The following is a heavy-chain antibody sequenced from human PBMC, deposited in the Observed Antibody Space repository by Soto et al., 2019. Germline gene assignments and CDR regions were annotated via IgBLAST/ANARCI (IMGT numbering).Heavy chain of an antibody. CDR2: ITRDGYNK. CDR3: TKSSGGSSSVGMDY. CDR1: GSIFKNYA. J-gene: IGHJ4*02. V-gene: IGHV3-30*04. D-gene: IGHD6-6*01. Sequence: GGSLRLSCAVSGSIFKNYALNWVRQAPGKGLEWVASITRDGYNKYYADSVKGRFTISRDNSKNTLSLQMTALRVEDSSVYYCTKSSGGSSSVGMDYWGPGTLVTAPQ.